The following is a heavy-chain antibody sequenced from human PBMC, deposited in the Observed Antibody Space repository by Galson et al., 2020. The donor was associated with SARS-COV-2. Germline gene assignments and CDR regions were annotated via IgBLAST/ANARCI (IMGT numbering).Heavy chain of an antibody. CDR3: ARAADPFDPLLWWDY. D-gene: IGHD2-21*01. Sequence: GGSLRLSCAASGFTFSSYAMHWVRQAPGKGLEWVAVISYDGSNKYYADSVKGRFTISRDNSKNTLYLQMNSLRAEDTAVYYCARAADPFDPLLWWDYWGQGTLVTVSS. CDR2: ISYDGSNK. CDR1: GFTFSSYA. V-gene: IGHV3-30-3*01. J-gene: IGHJ4*02.